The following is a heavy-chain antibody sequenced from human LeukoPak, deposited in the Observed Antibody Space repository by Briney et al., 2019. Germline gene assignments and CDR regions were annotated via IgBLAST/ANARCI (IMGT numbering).Heavy chain of an antibody. J-gene: IGHJ6*02. Sequence: GGSLRLSCAASGFTFDDYTMHWVRQAPGKGLEWVSLISWDGGSTYYADSVKGRFTISRDNSKNSLYLQMNSLRTEDTALYYCAKDPGGGMDVWGQGTTVTVSS. CDR3: AKDPGGGMDV. CDR2: ISWDGGST. CDR1: GFTFDDYT. D-gene: IGHD3-10*01. V-gene: IGHV3-43*01.